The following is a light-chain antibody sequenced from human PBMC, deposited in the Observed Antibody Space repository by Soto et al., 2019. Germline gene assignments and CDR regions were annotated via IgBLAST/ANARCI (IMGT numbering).Light chain of an antibody. CDR3: QQSYQTPPT. J-gene: IGKJ3*01. V-gene: IGKV1-39*01. Sequence: DIQMTQSPSSLSASLGDRVTITCLASQSISTYLNWYQQKTGRAPKVMIFLTSNMQSAVPSRLSGSGSGKDFTLTISSLQPEDFATYYCQQSYQTPPTFGPVTKVAIK. CDR2: LTS. CDR1: QSISTY.